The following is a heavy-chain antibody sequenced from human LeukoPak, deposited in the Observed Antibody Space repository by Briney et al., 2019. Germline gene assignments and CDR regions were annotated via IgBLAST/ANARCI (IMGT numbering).Heavy chain of an antibody. V-gene: IGHV1-69*13. J-gene: IGHJ4*02. D-gene: IGHD3-22*01. CDR3: ARNTTSPHKYYYDSSGYGPLGY. Sequence: SVKVSCKASGGTFSSYAISWVRQAPGQGLEWMGGIIPIFGTANYAQKFQGRVTITADESTSTAYMELSSLRSEDTAVYYCARNTTSPHKYYYDSSGYGPLGYWGQGTLVTVSS. CDR2: IIPIFGTA. CDR1: GGTFSSYA.